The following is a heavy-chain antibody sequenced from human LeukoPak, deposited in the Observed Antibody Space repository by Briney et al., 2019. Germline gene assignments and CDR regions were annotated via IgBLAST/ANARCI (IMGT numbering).Heavy chain of an antibody. CDR1: GYSFTSYW. Sequence: GDPLKISCKGSGYSFTSYWISWVRQMPGKGLEWMGRIDPSDSYTNYSPSFQGHVTISADKSINTAYLQWSSLKASDTAMYYCARQVLGKYFDYWGQGILVTVSS. J-gene: IGHJ4*02. CDR3: ARQVLGKYFDY. D-gene: IGHD1-26*01. CDR2: IDPSDSYT. V-gene: IGHV5-10-1*01.